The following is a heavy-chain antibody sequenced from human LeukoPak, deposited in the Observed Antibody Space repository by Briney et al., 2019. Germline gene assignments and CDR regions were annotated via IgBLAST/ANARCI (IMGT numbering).Heavy chain of an antibody. CDR1: GGPLSGHY. J-gene: IGHJ6*03. Sequence: PSETLSLPRAVYGGPLSGHYWSWVRQPPGKGLEWVGELNHSGSTNYNPSLQSRVTISGDTSKNQFSLKLSSVTAADTTVYYCARLVGGSTSNRWPYYYSFMDVWGKGTTVTVSS. CDR2: LNHSGST. CDR3: ARLVGGSTSNRWPYYYSFMDV. V-gene: IGHV4-34*01. D-gene: IGHD2-2*01.